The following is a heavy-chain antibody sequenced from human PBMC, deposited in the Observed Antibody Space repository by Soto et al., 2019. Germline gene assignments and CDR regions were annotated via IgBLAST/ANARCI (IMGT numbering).Heavy chain of an antibody. CDR2: IYYSGST. V-gene: IGHV4-59*01. CDR3: ARDRRKGGIES. J-gene: IGHJ4*02. CDR1: FCSIIIYY. Sequence: LTCTVSFCSIIIYYCSCIRQPPGKGLECILYIYYSGSTNYNPSLKSRVTISVDTSKNQFSLKLSSLTAEDTAVYYCARDRRKGGIESWGKGNMVTVSS. D-gene: IGHD2-21*01.